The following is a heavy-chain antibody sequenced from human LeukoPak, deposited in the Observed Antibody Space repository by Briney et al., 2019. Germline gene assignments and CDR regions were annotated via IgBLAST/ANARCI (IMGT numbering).Heavy chain of an antibody. Sequence: GGSLRLSCAASGFTFSSYAMSWVRQAPGKGLEWVSAISGSGGSTYYADSVKGRFTTSRDNSKNTLYLQMNSLRAEDTAVYYCAKVVTMVRGALDYWGQGTLVTVSS. CDR2: ISGSGGST. V-gene: IGHV3-23*01. CDR1: GFTFSSYA. D-gene: IGHD3-10*01. CDR3: AKVVTMVRGALDY. J-gene: IGHJ4*02.